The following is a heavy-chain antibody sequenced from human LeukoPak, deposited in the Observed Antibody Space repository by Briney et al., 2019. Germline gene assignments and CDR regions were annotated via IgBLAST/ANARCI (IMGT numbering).Heavy chain of an antibody. V-gene: IGHV3-74*01. D-gene: IGHD3-22*01. CDR1: GFTFSSYW. CDR2: INSDGSST. CDR3: ARAGQHYYDSSGYYYRRYYYYYGMDV. Sequence: LPGGSLRLSCAASGFTFSSYWMHWVRQAPGKGLVWVSRINSDGSSTSYADSVKGRFTISRDNAKNTLYLQMNSLRAEDTAVYYCARAGQHYYDSSGYYYRRYYYYYGMDVWGQGTTVTVSS. J-gene: IGHJ6*02.